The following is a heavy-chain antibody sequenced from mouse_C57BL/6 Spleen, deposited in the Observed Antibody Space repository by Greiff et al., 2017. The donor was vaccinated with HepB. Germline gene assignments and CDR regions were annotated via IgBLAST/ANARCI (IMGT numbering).Heavy chain of an antibody. CDR3: ARRGWDEAMDY. CDR2: IYPGDGDT. CDR1: GYAFSSYW. J-gene: IGHJ4*01. Sequence: LEESGAELVKPGASVKISCKASGYAFSSYWMNWVKQRPGKGLEWIGQIYPGDGDTNYNGKFKGKATLTADKSSSTAYMQLSSLTSEDSAVYFCARRGWDEAMDYWGQGTSVTVSS. D-gene: IGHD4-1*01. V-gene: IGHV1-80*01.